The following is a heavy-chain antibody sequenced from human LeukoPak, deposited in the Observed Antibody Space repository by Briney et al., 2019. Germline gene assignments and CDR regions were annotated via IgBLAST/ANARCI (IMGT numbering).Heavy chain of an antibody. CDR3: ARVLVRGVRGVIGY. J-gene: IGHJ4*02. CDR2: MNPNSGNT. Sequence: ASVKVSCKASGYTFTSYDINWVRQATGQGLEWMGWMNPNSGNTGYAQKFQGRVTMTRNTSINTAYMELSRLRSEDTAVYYCARVLVRGVRGVIGYWGQGTLVTVSS. D-gene: IGHD3-10*01. CDR1: GYTFTSYD. V-gene: IGHV1-8*01.